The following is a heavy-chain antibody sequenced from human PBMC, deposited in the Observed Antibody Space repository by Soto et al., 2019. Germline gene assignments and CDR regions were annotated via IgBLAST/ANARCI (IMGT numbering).Heavy chain of an antibody. V-gene: IGHV1-18*01. CDR1: GYTFTSYG. CDR3: ARATLPLLWLGELLVHFDY. J-gene: IGHJ4*02. Sequence: ASVKVSCKASGYTFTSYGISWVRQAAGQGLEWMGWIHAYNGNTNYAQKLQGRVTMTTDTSTSTAYMELRSLRSDDTAVYYCARATLPLLWLGELLVHFDYWGQGTLVTVSS. D-gene: IGHD3-10*01. CDR2: IHAYNGNT.